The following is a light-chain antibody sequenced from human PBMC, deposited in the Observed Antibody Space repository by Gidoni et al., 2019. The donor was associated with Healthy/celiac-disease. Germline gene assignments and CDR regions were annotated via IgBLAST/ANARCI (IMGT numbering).Light chain of an antibody. V-gene: IGKV1-9*01. CDR2: AAS. Sequence: DIQLTQSPSFLSASVGDRVTITCRASQGISSYLAWYQQKPGKAPKLLIYAASTLQSGVPSRFSGSGSGTEFTLTISSLQPEHFATYYCQQRNSYPLTFGGGTKVEIK. CDR1: QGISSY. J-gene: IGKJ4*01. CDR3: QQRNSYPLT.